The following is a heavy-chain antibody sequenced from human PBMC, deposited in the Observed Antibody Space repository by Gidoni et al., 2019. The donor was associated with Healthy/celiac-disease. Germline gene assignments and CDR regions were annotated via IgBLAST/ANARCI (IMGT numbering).Heavy chain of an antibody. J-gene: IGHJ5*02. V-gene: IGHV3-23*01. CDR1: GFTFSSIA. CDR2: ISGSGGST. Sequence: EVQLLESGGGLVQPGGSLSLICVAPGFTFSSIAMSGVGQAPGKGLEWVSAISGSGGSTYYADSVKGRFTISRVNSKNTLYLQMNSLRAEDTAVYYCAKDLYYYDSSGLFDPWGQGTLVTVSS. D-gene: IGHD3-22*01. CDR3: AKDLYYYDSSGLFDP.